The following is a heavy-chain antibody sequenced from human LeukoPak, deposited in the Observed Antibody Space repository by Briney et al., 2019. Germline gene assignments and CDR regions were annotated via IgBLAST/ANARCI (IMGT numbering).Heavy chain of an antibody. CDR1: GFTFSNAW. V-gene: IGHV3-15*01. CDR2: IKSKTDGGTT. J-gene: IGHJ6*04. Sequence: GGSLRLSCAASGFTFSNAWMSWVRQAPGKGREWVGRIKSKTDGGTTDYAAPVKGRFTISRDDSNNTLYLQMNSLKTEDTAVYYCTTDWSSITMVRGVMDVWGKGTTVTVSS. D-gene: IGHD3-10*01. CDR3: TTDWSSITMVRGVMDV.